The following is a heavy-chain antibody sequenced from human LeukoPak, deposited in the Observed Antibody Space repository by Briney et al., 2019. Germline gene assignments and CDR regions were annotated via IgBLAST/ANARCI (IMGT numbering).Heavy chain of an antibody. CDR1: GGSISSYY. Sequence: PSETLSLTCTVSGGSISSYYWSWVRQPPGKGLEWIGYIYYSGSTNYNPSLKSRVTISVDTSKNQFSLKLSSVTAADTAVYYCARSGIGYLDYWGQGTLVTVSS. J-gene: IGHJ4*02. D-gene: IGHD2-15*01. CDR2: IYYSGST. V-gene: IGHV4-59*01. CDR3: ARSGIGYLDY.